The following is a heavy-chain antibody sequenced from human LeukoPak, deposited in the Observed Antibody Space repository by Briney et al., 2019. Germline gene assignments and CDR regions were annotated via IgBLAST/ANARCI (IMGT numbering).Heavy chain of an antibody. V-gene: IGHV3-30*18. Sequence: PGRSLRLSCAASGFTFSSYGMHWVRQAPGKGLEWVAVISYDGSNKYYADSVKGRFTISRDNSKNTLYLQMNSLRAEDTAVYYCAKDRGYCTNGVCSYFDYWGQGTLVTVSS. D-gene: IGHD2-8*01. CDR1: GFTFSSYG. CDR3: AKDRGYCTNGVCSYFDY. J-gene: IGHJ4*02. CDR2: ISYDGSNK.